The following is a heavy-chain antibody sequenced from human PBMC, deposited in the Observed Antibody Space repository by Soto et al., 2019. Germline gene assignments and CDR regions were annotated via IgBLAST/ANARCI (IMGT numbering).Heavy chain of an antibody. CDR2: LDGAGGST. V-gene: IGHV3-23*01. Sequence: LRLSCLASGFTFSDFAMTWVRHVPGRGLEWVASLDGAGGSTYYAESVRGRFSISRDNSQNTLSLQMKRLTVDDTAIYYCAAPRDEYGSGVSWFTYGMDIWGQGTTVTVSS. D-gene: IGHD3-10*01. CDR3: AAPRDEYGSGVSWFTYGMDI. CDR1: GFTFSDFA. J-gene: IGHJ6*02.